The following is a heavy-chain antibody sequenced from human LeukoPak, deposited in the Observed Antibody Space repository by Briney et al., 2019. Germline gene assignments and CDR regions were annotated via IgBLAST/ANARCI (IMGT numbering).Heavy chain of an antibody. Sequence: SETLSLTCTVSGGSISSSSYYWGWIRQPPGKGLEWIGSIYYSGSTYYNPSLKSRVTISVDTSKNQFSLKLSSVTAADTAVYYCARGSRSVRGSTPYYFDYWGQGTLVTVSS. D-gene: IGHD3-10*01. V-gene: IGHV4-39*07. CDR3: ARGSRSVRGSTPYYFDY. J-gene: IGHJ4*02. CDR2: IYYSGST. CDR1: GGSISSSSYY.